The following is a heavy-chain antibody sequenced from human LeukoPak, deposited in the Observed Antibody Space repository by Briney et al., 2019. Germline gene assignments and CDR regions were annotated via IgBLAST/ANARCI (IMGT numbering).Heavy chain of an antibody. CDR2: MSYEETYK. CDR3: AKDMIVVVPAAREYFDY. D-gene: IGHD2-2*01. V-gene: IGHV3-30*18. J-gene: IGHJ4*02. Sequence: PGGSLRLSCAASGFSVRDYAMHWVRQAPGKGLEWVAVMSYEETYKNYAEAVKGRFTISRDDSKNTLFLQMNSLRAEDTAIYYCAKDMIVVVPAAREYFDYWGQGTLVTVSP. CDR1: GFSVRDYA.